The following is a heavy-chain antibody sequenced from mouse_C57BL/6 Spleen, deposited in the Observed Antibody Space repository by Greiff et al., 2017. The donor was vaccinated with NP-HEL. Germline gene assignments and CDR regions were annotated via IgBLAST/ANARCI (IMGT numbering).Heavy chain of an antibody. Sequence: QVHVKQPGAELVKPGASVKVSCKASGYTFTSYWMHWVKQRPGQGLEWIGRIHPSDSDTNYNQKFKGKATLTVDKSSSTAYMQLSSLTSEDSAVYYCAISATEAMDYWGQGTSVTVSS. J-gene: IGHJ4*01. CDR3: AISATEAMDY. CDR2: IHPSDSDT. D-gene: IGHD1-2*01. V-gene: IGHV1-74*01. CDR1: GYTFTSYW.